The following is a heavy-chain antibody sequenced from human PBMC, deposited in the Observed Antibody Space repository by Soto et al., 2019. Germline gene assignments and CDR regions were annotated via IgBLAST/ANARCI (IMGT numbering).Heavy chain of an antibody. J-gene: IGHJ6*02. CDR2: ISYDGSNK. Sequence: GGSLRLSRAASGFTFSSYGMHWVRQAPGKGLEWVAVISYDGSNKYYADSVKGRLTISRDNSKNTLYLQMNSLRAEDTAVYYCAKDLYCSSTSCLSFYYYYYGMDVWGQGTTVTVSS. CDR1: GFTFSSYG. CDR3: AKDLYCSSTSCLSFYYYYYGMDV. V-gene: IGHV3-30*18. D-gene: IGHD2-2*01.